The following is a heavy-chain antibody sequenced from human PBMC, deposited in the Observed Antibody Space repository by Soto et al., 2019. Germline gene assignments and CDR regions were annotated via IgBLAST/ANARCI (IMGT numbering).Heavy chain of an antibody. CDR3: AREIPNPLVVVASLGAFDI. J-gene: IGHJ3*02. Sequence: EVQLVESGGGLVKPGGSLRLSCAASGFTFSSYRMTWVRQAPGKGLEWVSSISRRSSYIYYADSVKGRFTISRDNAKNSLYLQMNSLRAEDTAVYYCAREIPNPLVVVASLGAFDIWGQGTMVTVSS. D-gene: IGHD2-15*01. CDR1: GFTFSSYR. V-gene: IGHV3-21*01. CDR2: ISRRSSYI.